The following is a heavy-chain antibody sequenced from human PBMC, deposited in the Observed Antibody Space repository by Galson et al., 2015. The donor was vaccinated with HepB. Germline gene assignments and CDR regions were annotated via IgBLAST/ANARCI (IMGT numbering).Heavy chain of an antibody. V-gene: IGHV3-73*01. D-gene: IGHD6-13*01. CDR2: IRSKASNYAT. J-gene: IGHJ4*02. Sequence: LRLSCAASGFTFSGSAIHWVRQTSGKGLEWVGRIRSKASNYATAYAASLKGRFTISRDDSKNTAYLHMKSLKTEDTAVYYCIRMADLSGYSSTWGQGTLVTVSS. CDR1: GFTFSGSA. CDR3: IRMADLSGYSST.